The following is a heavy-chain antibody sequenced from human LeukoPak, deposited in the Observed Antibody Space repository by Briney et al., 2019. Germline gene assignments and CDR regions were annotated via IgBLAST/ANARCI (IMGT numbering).Heavy chain of an antibody. CDR1: GGTFSSYT. Sequence: SVMVSCKASGGTFSSYTISWVRQAPGQGLEWMGRIIPILGIANYAQKFQGRVTITADKSTSTAYMELSSLRSEDTAVYYCARDIDIVVVPAAMGSWFDPWGQGTLVTVSS. V-gene: IGHV1-69*04. CDR2: IIPILGIA. J-gene: IGHJ5*02. D-gene: IGHD2-2*01. CDR3: ARDIDIVVVPAAMGSWFDP.